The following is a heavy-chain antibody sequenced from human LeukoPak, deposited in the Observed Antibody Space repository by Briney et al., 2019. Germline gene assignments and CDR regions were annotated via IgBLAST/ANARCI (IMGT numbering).Heavy chain of an antibody. CDR3: AKDGMITFGGVIVPSGYFDY. CDR2: ISSESGTK. CDR1: GFSFTSHS. V-gene: IGHV3-48*04. D-gene: IGHD3-16*02. Sequence: PGGSLRLSCVASGFSFTSHSMNWVRQAPGKGLEWVSYISSESGTKYHADSVKGRFTISRDNAKNSLYLQMNSLRAEDTAVYYCAKDGMITFGGVIVPSGYFDYWGQGTLVTVSS. J-gene: IGHJ4*02.